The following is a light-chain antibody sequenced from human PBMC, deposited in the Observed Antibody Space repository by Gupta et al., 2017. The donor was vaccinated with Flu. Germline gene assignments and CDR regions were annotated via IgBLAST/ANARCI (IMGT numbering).Light chain of an antibody. CDR3: QHYGGALRYT. V-gene: IGKV3-20*01. CDR2: DAS. CDR1: QAVSSSY. J-gene: IGKJ2*01. Sequence: EIVLTQSPGTLSLSPGERATLSCTASQAVSSSYVAWYQQKPGQSPRLLIYDASSRATGIPDRFSGSGSGTDFTLTISRLEPEDFAVYYCQHYGGALRYTCGQGTKLEIK.